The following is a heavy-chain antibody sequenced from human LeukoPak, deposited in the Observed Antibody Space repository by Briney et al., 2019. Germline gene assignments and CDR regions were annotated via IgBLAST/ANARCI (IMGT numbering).Heavy chain of an antibody. D-gene: IGHD6-19*01. J-gene: IGHJ4*02. CDR2: IYYSGST. V-gene: IGHV4-39*01. Sequence: SETLSLTCTVSGGSISSSSYYWGWIRQPPGKGLEWIGSIYYSGSTYYNPSLKSRVTISADTSKNQFSLKLSSVTAADTAVYYCARQMYNSGWYLAFDYWGQGTLVTVSS. CDR1: GGSISSSSYY. CDR3: ARQMYNSGWYLAFDY.